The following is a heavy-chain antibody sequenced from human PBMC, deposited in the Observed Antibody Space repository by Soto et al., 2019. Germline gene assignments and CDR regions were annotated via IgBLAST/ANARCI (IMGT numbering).Heavy chain of an antibody. Sequence: GGSLRLSCAASGFGFHTYWMHWVRQVPGKGLVWVARINSDGDTSTYADSVKGRFSVSRDNTKNTLFLQMNGLRDDDTAVYYCTRDWVDYYGSGKYYPRFDPWGKGALGTASS. CDR1: GFGFHTYW. CDR3: TRDWVDYYGSGKYYPRFDP. V-gene: IGHV3-74*01. CDR2: INSDGDTS. J-gene: IGHJ5*02. D-gene: IGHD3-10*01.